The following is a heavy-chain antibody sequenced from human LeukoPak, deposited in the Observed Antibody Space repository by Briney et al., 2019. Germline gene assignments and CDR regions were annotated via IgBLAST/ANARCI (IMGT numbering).Heavy chain of an antibody. J-gene: IGHJ5*02. D-gene: IGHD3-22*01. CDR3: ARKGYDSSGLRFDP. Sequence: GGSLRLSCAASGFTFSSYSMNWVRQAPGKGLEWVSSIGSSSSYIYYADSVKGRFTISRDNAKNSLYLQMNSLRAEDTAVYYCARKGYDSSGLRFDPWGQGTLVTVSS. CDR1: GFTFSSYS. CDR2: IGSSSSYI. V-gene: IGHV3-21*01.